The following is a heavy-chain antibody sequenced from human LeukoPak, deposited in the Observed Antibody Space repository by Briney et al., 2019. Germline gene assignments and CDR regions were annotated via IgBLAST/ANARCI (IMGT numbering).Heavy chain of an antibody. D-gene: IGHD3-9*01. CDR2: IYYSGST. V-gene: IGHV4-59*01. CDR1: GGSISSYY. J-gene: IGHJ2*01. Sequence: SETLSLTCTVSGGSISSYYWSWVRQPPGKGLEWIGYIYYSGSTNYNPSLKSRVTISVDTSKNQFSLKLSSVTAADTAVYYCARGPLRYRHWYFDLWGRGTLVTVSS. CDR3: ARGPLRYRHWYFDL.